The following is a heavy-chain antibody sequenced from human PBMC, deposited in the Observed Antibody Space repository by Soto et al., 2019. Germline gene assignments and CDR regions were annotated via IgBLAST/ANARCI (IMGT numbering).Heavy chain of an antibody. CDR3: ARTVGLGSRLDP. D-gene: IGHD3-10*01. J-gene: IGHJ5*02. Sequence: SETLSLTCTVSGGSISSYYWSWIRQPPGKGLEWIGYIYYSGSTNYNPSLKSRVTISVDTSKNQFSLKLSSVTAADTAVYYCARTVGLGSRLDPWGQGTRVTVSS. CDR1: GGSISSYY. V-gene: IGHV4-59*01. CDR2: IYYSGST.